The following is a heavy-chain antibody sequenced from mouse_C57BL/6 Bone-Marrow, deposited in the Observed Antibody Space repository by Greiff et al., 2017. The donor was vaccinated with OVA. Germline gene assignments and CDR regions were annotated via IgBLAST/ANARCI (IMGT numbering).Heavy chain of an antibody. V-gene: IGHV1-69*01. D-gene: IGHD2-1*01. Sequence: VQLQQPGAELVMPGASVKLSCKASGYTFTSYWMHWVKQRPGQGLEWIGELDPSDSYTNYNQKFKGKSTLTVDESSSTAYMQLSSLTSEDSAVYYCARRGKKRGYYFDYWGQGTTLTVSS. CDR2: LDPSDSYT. CDR3: ARRGKKRGYYFDY. CDR1: GYTFTSYW. J-gene: IGHJ2*01.